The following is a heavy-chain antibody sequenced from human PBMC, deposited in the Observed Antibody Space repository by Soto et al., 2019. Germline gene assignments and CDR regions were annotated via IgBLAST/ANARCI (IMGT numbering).Heavy chain of an antibody. Sequence: DVQLLESGGGLVQPGGSLRLPCAASGFTFSSYAMGWARQGPGKGLEWVAVVSIGGSTHYADSVRGRFTISRDNSKNTLSLQMNSLTAEDTAVYFCAKRRGAGGHFDYWGQGALVTVSS. J-gene: IGHJ4*02. V-gene: IGHV3-23*01. D-gene: IGHD2-15*01. CDR1: GFTFSSYA. CDR2: VSIGGST. CDR3: AKRRGAGGHFDY.